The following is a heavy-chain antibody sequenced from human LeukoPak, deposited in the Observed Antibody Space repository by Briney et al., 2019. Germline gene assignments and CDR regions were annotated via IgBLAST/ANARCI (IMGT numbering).Heavy chain of an antibody. Sequence: GGSLRLSCAASGYTFSSFWIHWVRQAPGKGLEWVARIDSDGSGTRYADSVKGRFTISRDNAKNTLYLQMDSLRAEDTAVYYCARVLSADSPGFQHWGQGTLVTVSS. D-gene: IGHD3-22*01. CDR2: IDSDGSGT. CDR1: GYTFSSFW. V-gene: IGHV3-74*01. CDR3: ARVLSADSPGFQH. J-gene: IGHJ1*01.